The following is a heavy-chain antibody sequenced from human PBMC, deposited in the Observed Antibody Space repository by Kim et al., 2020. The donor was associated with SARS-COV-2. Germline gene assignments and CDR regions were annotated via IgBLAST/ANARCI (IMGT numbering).Heavy chain of an antibody. CDR3: EREGTSYDYGWGVSGFDI. CDR1: GFTFSSYS. CDR2: ISSSGSYI. J-gene: IGHJ3*02. V-gene: IGHV3-21*01. Sequence: GGSLRLSCAASGFTFSSYSMNWVRQAPGKGLEWVSSISSSGSYIYYADSVKGEFTISRDNAKNTLYLQMNSLRAEDTAVYYCEREGTSYDYGWGVSGFDIWGQGTMVTVSS. D-gene: IGHD3-16*01.